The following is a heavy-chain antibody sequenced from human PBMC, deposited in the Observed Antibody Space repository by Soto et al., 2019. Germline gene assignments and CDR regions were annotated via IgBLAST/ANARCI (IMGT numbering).Heavy chain of an antibody. CDR3: VLKHYRGSKSCDY. CDR2: IPQELRDK. Sequence: QVQLVESGGGMVQPGTSLRLSCAASGFTFNSLSLHLVRQRPVTALDWVAVIPQELRDKFYADFVKGRLTVSRDNYKKKIYLQVTRLRVEDRAGFYCVLKHYRGSKSCDYWGQGTLATVSS. CDR1: GFTFNSLS. J-gene: IGHJ4*02. V-gene: IGHV3-30*04. D-gene: IGHD3-16*02.